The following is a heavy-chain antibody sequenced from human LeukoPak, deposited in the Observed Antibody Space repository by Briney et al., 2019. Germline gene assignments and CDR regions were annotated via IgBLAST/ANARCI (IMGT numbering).Heavy chain of an antibody. V-gene: IGHV1-8*01. CDR2: MNPNGGNT. Sequence: ASVKVSCKASGYTFTSYDINWVRQATGQGLEWMGWMNPNGGNTGYAQKFQGRVTMTRNTSISTAYMELSSLRSEDTAVYYCARGIPFREYSYNWNYVYWFDPWGQGTLVTVSS. J-gene: IGHJ5*02. CDR3: ARGIPFREYSYNWNYVYWFDP. D-gene: IGHD1-7*01. CDR1: GYTFTSYD.